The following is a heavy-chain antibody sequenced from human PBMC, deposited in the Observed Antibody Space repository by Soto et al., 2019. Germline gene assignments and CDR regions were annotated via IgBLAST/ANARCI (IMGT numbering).Heavy chain of an antibody. D-gene: IGHD1-1*01. CDR1: GFTFSSFA. Sequence: VGSLRLSCAASGFTFSSFAMSWVRQAPGKGLEWVSTINKSGGSTYYADSVKGRFTISRDNSKNMLFLQINGLRAEDTAVYYCAKDPHTTGTTFDYCGRRTLVTVSS. CDR3: AKDPHTTGTTFDY. V-gene: IGHV3-23*01. J-gene: IGHJ4*02. CDR2: INKSGGST.